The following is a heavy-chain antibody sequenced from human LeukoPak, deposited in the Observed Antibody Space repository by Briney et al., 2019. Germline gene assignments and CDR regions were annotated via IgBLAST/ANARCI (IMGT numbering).Heavy chain of an antibody. CDR1: GFTFSSYA. J-gene: IGHJ4*02. Sequence: PGGSLRLSCAASGFTFSSYAMHWVRQAPGKGLEWVAVISYDGSNKYYADSVKGRFTISRDNSKNTLYLQMNSLRAEDTAVYYCASAPRRLLWFGELYYWGQGTLVTVSS. V-gene: IGHV3-30-3*01. D-gene: IGHD3-10*01. CDR3: ASAPRRLLWFGELYY. CDR2: ISYDGSNK.